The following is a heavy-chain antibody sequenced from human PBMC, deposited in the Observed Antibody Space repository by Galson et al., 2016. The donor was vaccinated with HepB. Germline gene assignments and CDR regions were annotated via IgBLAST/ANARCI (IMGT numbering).Heavy chain of an antibody. CDR3: AKDNSGSYIDY. CDR2: VYNSGNT. V-gene: IGHV4-61*01. D-gene: IGHD1-26*01. J-gene: IGHJ4*02. CDR1: GGAVNSSSYY. Sequence: SETLSLTCTVSGGAVNSSSYYWNWIRQPPGKGLQWIGYVYNSGNTNYNASLKSRVTISFDTSKNQFSLKLRSVTAADTAVYYCAKDNSGSYIDYWGQGILVTVSS.